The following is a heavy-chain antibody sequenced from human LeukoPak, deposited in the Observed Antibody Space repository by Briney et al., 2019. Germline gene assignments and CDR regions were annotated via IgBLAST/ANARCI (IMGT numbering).Heavy chain of an antibody. D-gene: IGHD2-8*01. CDR3: ARVYLERLTAGYFDH. CDR1: GFTFSTYA. Sequence: GGSLRLSCAASGFTFSTYAMTWVRQAPGKGLEWVAVISDDGRHNYYADSVKGRFTISRDNSKSTLYLQMNSLRDDDSAAYFCARVYLERLTAGYFDHWGQGTQVTVSP. CDR2: ISDDGRHN. J-gene: IGHJ4*02. V-gene: IGHV3-30*04.